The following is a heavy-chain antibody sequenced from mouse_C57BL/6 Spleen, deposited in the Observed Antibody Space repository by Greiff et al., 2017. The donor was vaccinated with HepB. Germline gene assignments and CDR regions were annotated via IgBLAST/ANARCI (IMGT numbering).Heavy chain of an antibody. CDR2: INPNYGTT. Sequence: LVESGPELVKPGASVKISCKASGYSFTDYNMNWVKQSNGKSLEWIGVINPNYGTTSYNQKFKGKATLTVDQSSSTAYMQLNSLTSEDSAVYYCARALWDVYYYAMDYWGQGTSVTVSS. D-gene: IGHD4-1*01. J-gene: IGHJ4*01. CDR3: ARALWDVYYYAMDY. CDR1: GYSFTDYN. V-gene: IGHV1-39*01.